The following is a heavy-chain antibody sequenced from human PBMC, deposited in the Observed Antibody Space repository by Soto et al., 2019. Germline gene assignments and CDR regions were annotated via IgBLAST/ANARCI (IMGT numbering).Heavy chain of an antibody. V-gene: IGHV3-30*18. J-gene: IGHJ6*02. CDR3: AKDFLSYCSSTSCYGMDV. CDR2: ISYDGINT. D-gene: IGHD2-2*01. CDR1: EFTFSHYG. Sequence: QRLSCAASEFTFSHYGMHWVRQAPGKGLEWVALISYDGINTYYADSVKGRFTISRDNSKNTLYLQLNSLRAEDTAVFYCAKDFLSYCSSTSCYGMDVWGQGTTVTVSS.